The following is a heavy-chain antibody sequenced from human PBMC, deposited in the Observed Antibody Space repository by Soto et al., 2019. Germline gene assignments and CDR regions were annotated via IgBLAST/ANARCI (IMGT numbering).Heavy chain of an antibody. CDR2: IRAKSNKYAT. CDR3: NSGSYYSSI. D-gene: IGHD1-26*01. V-gene: IGHV3-73*01. J-gene: IGHJ4*02. CDR1: GFSFSGSA. Sequence: GSLRLSCSASGFSFSGSAIHWVRQASGKGLEWVGRIRAKSNKYATLYAESLKGRFTISRDDSQSTAYLEMNSLKTEDKAVYYCNSGSYYSSIWGQGTLVTVYS.